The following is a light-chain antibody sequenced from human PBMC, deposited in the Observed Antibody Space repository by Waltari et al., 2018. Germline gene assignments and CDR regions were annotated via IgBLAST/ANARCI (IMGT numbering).Light chain of an antibody. Sequence: AIQLTQSPSSLSASVRARVTITCRASQGISSALAWYQQKEGKPPELLIYDASILQRGVPSSFSGSGSGTDFTLTISSLQPEDFATYYCQQFNSYRLTFGGGTKVEIK. CDR2: DAS. V-gene: IGKV1-13*02. J-gene: IGKJ4*01. CDR3: QQFNSYRLT. CDR1: QGISSA.